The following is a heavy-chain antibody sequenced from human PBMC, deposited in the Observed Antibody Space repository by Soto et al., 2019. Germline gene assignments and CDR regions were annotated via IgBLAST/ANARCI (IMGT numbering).Heavy chain of an antibody. J-gene: IGHJ3*02. D-gene: IGHD3-3*01. Sequence: GGSLRLACAASGFTFSGSAMHWVRQASGKGLEWVGRIRSKANSYATAYAASVKGRFTISRDDSKNTAYLQMNSLKTEDTAVYYCTRHRSRLWSGYSGDAFDIWGQGTMVTVSS. V-gene: IGHV3-73*01. CDR2: IRSKANSYAT. CDR3: TRHRSRLWSGYSGDAFDI. CDR1: GFTFSGSA.